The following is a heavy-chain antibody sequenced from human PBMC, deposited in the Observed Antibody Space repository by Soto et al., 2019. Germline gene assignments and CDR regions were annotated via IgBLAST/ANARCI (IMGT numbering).Heavy chain of an antibody. CDR3: ANLYCTNGVDHFDY. D-gene: IGHD2-8*01. J-gene: IGHJ4*02. CDR1: GESFRGYY. Sequence: SSETLSLTCAVYGESFRGYYWSWIRQPPGKGLEWIGEINHSGSTNYNPPLKSRLTISVDTSKNQFSLKVNSVTAADTAVYYCANLYCTNGVDHFDYWGQGTLVTVSS. V-gene: IGHV4-34*01. CDR2: INHSGST.